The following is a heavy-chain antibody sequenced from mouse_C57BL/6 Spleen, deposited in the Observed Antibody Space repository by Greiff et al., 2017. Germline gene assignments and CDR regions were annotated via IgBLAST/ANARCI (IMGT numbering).Heavy chain of an antibody. D-gene: IGHD1-1*02. CDR1: GYTFTSYW. CDR2: IDPSDSYT. CDR3: ARKVGYGYSDY. V-gene: IGHV1-59*01. J-gene: IGHJ2*01. Sequence: QVQLQQPGAELVRPGTSVKLSCKASGYTFTSYWMHWVKQRPGQGLEWIGVIDPSDSYTNYNQKFKGKATLTVDTSSSTAYMQLSSLTSEDSAVYYCARKVGYGYSDYWGQGTTLTVSS.